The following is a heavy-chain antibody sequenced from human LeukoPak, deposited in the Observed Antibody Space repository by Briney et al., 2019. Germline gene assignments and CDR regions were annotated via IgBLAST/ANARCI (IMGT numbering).Heavy chain of an antibody. Sequence: GGSLRLSCAASGFTFSSYSMNWVRQAPGKGLEWVSSISSSSSYIYYADSVKGRFTISRDNAKNSLYLQMNSLRAEDTAVYYCASPIVVVPAAMMAYDYWGQGTLVTVSS. CDR3: ASPIVVVPAAMMAYDY. J-gene: IGHJ4*02. V-gene: IGHV3-21*01. CDR1: GFTFSSYS. CDR2: ISSSSSYI. D-gene: IGHD2-2*01.